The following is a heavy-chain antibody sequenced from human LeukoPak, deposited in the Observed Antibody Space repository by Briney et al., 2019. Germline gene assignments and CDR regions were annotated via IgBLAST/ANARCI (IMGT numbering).Heavy chain of an antibody. CDR2: ISAYNGNT. CDR3: ARDLRSTRSGSLTTAWVH. J-gene: IGHJ1*01. CDR1: GYTSTIYG. Sequence: SVKVSCKASGYTSTIYGISWVRQAPGQGLECMGWISAYNGNTNYAQKLQGRVTMTTDTSTSTAYMELRSLRSDDTAVYYCARDLRSTRSGSLTTAWVHWGQGTLVTVSS. D-gene: IGHD3-3*01. V-gene: IGHV1-18*01.